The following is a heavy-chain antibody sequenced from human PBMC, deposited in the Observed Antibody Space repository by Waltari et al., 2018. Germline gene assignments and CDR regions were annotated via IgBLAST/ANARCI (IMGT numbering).Heavy chain of an antibody. D-gene: IGHD1-1*01. CDR3: ARDATLSARGWFDP. Sequence: QVQLVQSGPEVKRPGASVTVSCQASGYNFMNYGIAWVRQAPGQGLEWMGWFSPSRGNTVSAQAFQDRLTMTTDRSTSTAYMELTSLRSDDTAVYFCARDATLSARGWFDPWGQGTLVTVSS. J-gene: IGHJ5*02. CDR1: GYNFMNYG. CDR2: FSPSRGNT. V-gene: IGHV1-18*01.